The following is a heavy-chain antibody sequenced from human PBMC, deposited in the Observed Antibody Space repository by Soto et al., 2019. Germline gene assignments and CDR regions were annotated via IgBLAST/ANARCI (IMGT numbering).Heavy chain of an antibody. CDR3: ARPIPIFTVTYYFDY. D-gene: IGHD4-17*01. Sequence: PGGSLRLSCAASGFTFSSCAMHWVRQAPGKGLEWVAVISYDGSNKYYADSVKGRFTISRDNSKNTLYLQMNSLRAEDTALYYCARPIPIFTVTYYFDYWGQGTLVTVSS. J-gene: IGHJ4*02. V-gene: IGHV3-30-3*01. CDR2: ISYDGSNK. CDR1: GFTFSSCA.